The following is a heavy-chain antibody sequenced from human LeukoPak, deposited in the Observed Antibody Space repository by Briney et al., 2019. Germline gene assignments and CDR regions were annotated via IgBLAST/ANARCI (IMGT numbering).Heavy chain of an antibody. CDR3: AKDMSAELEEYYFDY. D-gene: IGHD1-26*01. V-gene: IGHV3-9*01. CDR2: ISWNSGSI. CDR1: GFTFDDYA. J-gene: IGHJ4*02. Sequence: GGSLRLSCAASGFTFDDYAMHWVRQAPGKGLEWVSGISWNSGSIGYADSVKARFTISRDNAKNSLYLQMNSLRAEDTALYYCAKDMSAELEEYYFDYWGQGTLVTVSS.